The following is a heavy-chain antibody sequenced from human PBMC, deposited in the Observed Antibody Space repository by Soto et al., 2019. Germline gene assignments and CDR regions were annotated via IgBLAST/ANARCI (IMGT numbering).Heavy chain of an antibody. V-gene: IGHV3-23*01. J-gene: IGHJ4*02. CDR2: ISGSGVNT. Sequence: GGSLRLSCAASGFTFSRYAMSWVRQAPGKGLEWVAAISGSGVNTYYADSVKGRFTISRDQSKNTLYLQMNSLRAEDTAIYSCAKDKGAGGGSCFDSWGQGTLVTVSS. CDR3: AKDKGAGGGSCFDS. D-gene: IGHD2-15*01. CDR1: GFTFSRYA.